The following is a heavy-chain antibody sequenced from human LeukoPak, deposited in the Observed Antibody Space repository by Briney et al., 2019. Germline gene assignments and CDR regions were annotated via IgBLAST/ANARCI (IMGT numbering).Heavy chain of an antibody. J-gene: IGHJ4*02. CDR2: ISNSGTIM. Sequence: GGSRRLSCAASGFIFSDFYMSWLRQTPGEGLEWVSHISNSGTIMDYADSVKGRFTISRDNAKDTLYLEMSSLGVDDTAVYYCAKGHTYGMIWGQGTPVTVSS. D-gene: IGHD5-18*01. V-gene: IGHV3-11*01. CDR1: GFIFSDFY. CDR3: AKGHTYGMI.